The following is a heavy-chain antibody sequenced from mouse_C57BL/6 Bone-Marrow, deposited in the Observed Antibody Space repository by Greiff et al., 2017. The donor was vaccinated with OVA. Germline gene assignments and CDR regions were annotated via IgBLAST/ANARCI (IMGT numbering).Heavy chain of an antibody. CDR3: ASEGYYGNYSAWFAY. V-gene: IGHV1-72*01. CDR2: IDPNSGGT. Sequence: VQLQQPGAELVKPGASVKLSCKASGYTFTSYWMHWVKQRPGRGLEWIGRIDPNSGGTKYNEKFKSKATLTVDKPSSTAYMQLSSLTSEDSAVYYCASEGYYGNYSAWFAYWGQGTLVTVSA. CDR1: GYTFTSYW. D-gene: IGHD2-1*01. J-gene: IGHJ3*01.